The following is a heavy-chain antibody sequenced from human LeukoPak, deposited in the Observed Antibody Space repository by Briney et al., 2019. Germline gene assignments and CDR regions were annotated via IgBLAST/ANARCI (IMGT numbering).Heavy chain of an antibody. Sequence: GGSLRLSCAASGFTFSSYAMSWVRQAPGKGLEWVSGISAGGDSTYYADSVKGRFTISRDNFKNTLYLQMNSLRAEDTAVYYCAKDDQVWFGELLLNWFDPWGQGTLVTVSP. J-gene: IGHJ5*02. V-gene: IGHV3-23*01. CDR3: AKDDQVWFGELLLNWFDP. D-gene: IGHD3-10*01. CDR1: GFTFSSYA. CDR2: ISAGGDST.